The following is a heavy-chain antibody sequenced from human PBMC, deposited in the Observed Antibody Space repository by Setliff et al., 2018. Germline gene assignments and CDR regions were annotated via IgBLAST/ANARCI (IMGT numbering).Heavy chain of an antibody. CDR1: GGSISNYY. D-gene: IGHD1-26*01. CDR3: ARKGISALSGAFDM. Sequence: SETLSLTCTVSGGSISNYYWSWIRQPAGKGLEWIGRIYTSGSTNYNPSLTSRVTMSVDTSKNQFSLKLSSVTAADTAVYYCARKGISALSGAFDMWGQGTMVTVSS. CDR2: IYTSGST. V-gene: IGHV4-4*07. J-gene: IGHJ3*02.